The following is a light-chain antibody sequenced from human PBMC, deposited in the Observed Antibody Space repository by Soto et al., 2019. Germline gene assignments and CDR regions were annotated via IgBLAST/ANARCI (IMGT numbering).Light chain of an antibody. CDR3: QQYNNWPPIT. CDR1: QSVTSN. J-gene: IGKJ5*01. Sequence: EIVLTQSPYTLSLSPGERATLSCSVIQSVTSNYLAWYQQKPGQAPRLLIHGATTRATGIPVRFSGSGSGTEFTLTISSLQSEDFAVYYCQQYNNWPPITFGQGTRLEIK. CDR2: GAT. V-gene: IGKV3-15*01.